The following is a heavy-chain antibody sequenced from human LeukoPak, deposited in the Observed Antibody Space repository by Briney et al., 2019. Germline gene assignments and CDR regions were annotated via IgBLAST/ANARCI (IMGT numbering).Heavy chain of an antibody. CDR1: GFTFSSYA. D-gene: IGHD2-2*01. J-gene: IGHJ4*02. CDR3: AKDSCSSTSCYRGVDY. Sequence: GRSLRLSCAASGFTFSSYAMHWVRQAPGKGLEWVAVISYDGSNKYYADSVKGRFAISRDNSKNTLYLQMNSLRAEDTAVYYCAKDSCSSTSCYRGVDYWGQGTLVTVSS. V-gene: IGHV3-30*09. CDR2: ISYDGSNK.